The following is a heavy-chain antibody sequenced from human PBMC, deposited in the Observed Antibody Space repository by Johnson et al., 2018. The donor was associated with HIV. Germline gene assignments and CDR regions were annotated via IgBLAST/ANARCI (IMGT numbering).Heavy chain of an antibody. CDR3: AREYYGSGSDAFDI. CDR2: IWYDGSNK. V-gene: IGHV3-33*01. D-gene: IGHD3-10*01. CDR1: GFTFSNFG. J-gene: IGHJ3*02. Sequence: QVQLVESGGGVVQPGRSLRLSCAASGFTFSNFGMHWVRQAPGKGLEWVAVIWYDGSNKYYVDSVKGRFTISRDNAKNSLYLQMNSLRAEDTAVYYCAREYYGSGSDAFDIWGQGTMVTVSS.